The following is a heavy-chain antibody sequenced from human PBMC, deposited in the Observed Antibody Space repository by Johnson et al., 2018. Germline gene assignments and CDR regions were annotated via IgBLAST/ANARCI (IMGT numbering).Heavy chain of an antibody. CDR3: ARDPVDSGLSGAFDI. J-gene: IGHJ3*02. CDR2: IGTAGDT. D-gene: IGHD4-17*01. CDR1: GFTFSKYD. Sequence: VQLVQSGGGLVQPGGSLRLSCAASGFTFSKYDMHWVRQATGKGLEWVSAIGTAGDTYYAGSVKGRFTISRKNAKNSLFLQMNSLRVGDTVVYYWARDPVDSGLSGAFDIWGKGTMVTVSS. V-gene: IGHV3-13*01.